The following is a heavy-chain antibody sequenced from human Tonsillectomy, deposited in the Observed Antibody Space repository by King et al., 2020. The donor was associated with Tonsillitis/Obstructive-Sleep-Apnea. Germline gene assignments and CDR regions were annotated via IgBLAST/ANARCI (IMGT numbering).Heavy chain of an antibody. J-gene: IGHJ6*03. D-gene: IGHD3-3*01. CDR3: ARDRTYYDFWSGYYYYYMDV. CDR1: GGSISSYY. CDR2: IYYSGST. V-gene: IGHV4-59*01. Sequence: QLQESGPGLVKPSETLSLTCTVSGGSISSYYWSWIRQPPGKGLEWIGYIYYSGSTNYNPSLKSRVTISVDTSKNQFSLQLSAVTAADTAVYYCARDRTYYDFWSGYYYYYMDVWGKGTTVTVSS.